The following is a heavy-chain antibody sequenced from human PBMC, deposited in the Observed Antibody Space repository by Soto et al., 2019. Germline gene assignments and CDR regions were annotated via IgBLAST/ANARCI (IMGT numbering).Heavy chain of an antibody. V-gene: IGHV3-30-3*01. CDR2: VSYDGGNK. Sequence: GGSLRLSCAASGFTFTSYAMHWVRQAPGKGLEWVAIVSYDGGNKYYADSVKARFTISRDNSKNTLYLQMNSLRPEDTAVYYCARDRYCSGGNCYWNHFDYWGQGTLVTVSS. CDR3: ARDRYCSGGNCYWNHFDY. CDR1: GFTFTSYA. J-gene: IGHJ4*02. D-gene: IGHD2-15*01.